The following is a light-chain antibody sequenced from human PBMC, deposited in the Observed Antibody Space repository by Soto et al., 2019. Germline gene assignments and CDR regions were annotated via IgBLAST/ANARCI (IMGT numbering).Light chain of an antibody. J-gene: IGLJ2*01. CDR2: EVS. V-gene: IGLV2-14*01. CDR3: SSYTSSGTLV. Sequence: SALTQPASVSGSPGQSITISCTGTTTDIRRYNYVSWYQHHPDKAPKLILYEVSNRPSGVSDRFSGSKSGTTASLTISGLQPEDEASYYCSSYTSSGTLVFGGGTKLTVL. CDR1: TTDIRRYNY.